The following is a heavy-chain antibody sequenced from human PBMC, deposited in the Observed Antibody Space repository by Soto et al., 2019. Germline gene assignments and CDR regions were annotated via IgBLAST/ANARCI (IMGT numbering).Heavy chain of an antibody. Sequence: EVQLLESGGGLVQPGGSLRLSCAASGFTFSSYAMSWVRQAPGKGLEWVSAISGSGGSTYYADSVKGRFTIPRDNSKNTVYLQMNSLRAEDTAVYYCAKDRITGTTPPSYYSDYWGQGTLVTVSS. J-gene: IGHJ4*02. D-gene: IGHD1-7*01. CDR3: AKDRITGTTPPSYYSDY. CDR1: GFTFSSYA. V-gene: IGHV3-23*01. CDR2: ISGSGGST.